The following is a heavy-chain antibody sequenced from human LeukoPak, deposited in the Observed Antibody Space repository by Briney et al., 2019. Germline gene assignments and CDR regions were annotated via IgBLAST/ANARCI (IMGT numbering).Heavy chain of an antibody. CDR2: IYHSGST. D-gene: IGHD6-6*01. Sequence: PSGTLSLTCAVSGGSISSSNWWRWVRQPPGKGLEWIGEIYHSGSTNYNPSLKSRVTIAVDTPKNQFSLKLQSVTATAPSYYYSARSRYSSSHDERGGQGTLVSVSS. CDR1: GGSISSSNW. CDR3: ARSRYSSSHDER. V-gene: IGHV4-4*02. J-gene: IGHJ4*02.